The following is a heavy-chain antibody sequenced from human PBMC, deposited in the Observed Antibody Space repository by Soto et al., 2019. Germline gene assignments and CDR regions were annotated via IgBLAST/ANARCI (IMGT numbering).Heavy chain of an antibody. J-gene: IGHJ3*02. V-gene: IGHV3-15*07. CDR2: IKSKTDGGTT. CDR1: SVSNAW. D-gene: IGHD6-13*01. Sequence: SVSNAWMNWVRQAPGKGLEWVGRIKSKTDGGTTDYAAPVKGRFTISRDDSKNTLYLQMNSLKTEDTAVYYCTTAAAAGSNDAFDIWGQGTMVTVSS. CDR3: TTAAAAGSNDAFDI.